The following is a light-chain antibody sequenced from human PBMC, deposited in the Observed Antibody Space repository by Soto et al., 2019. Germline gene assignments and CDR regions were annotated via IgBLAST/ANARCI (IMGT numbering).Light chain of an antibody. CDR2: DAS. J-gene: IGKJ4*01. V-gene: IGKV1-5*01. CDR1: QSISSW. Sequence: DIQMTQSPSTRSASVGDRVTITCRASQSISSWMARYQQKPGKAPKLLIYDASSLESGVPSRFSGSGSGTEFTLTTSSLQPNDFATYYCQQYNSYPLTFGGAPKVEIK. CDR3: QQYNSYPLT.